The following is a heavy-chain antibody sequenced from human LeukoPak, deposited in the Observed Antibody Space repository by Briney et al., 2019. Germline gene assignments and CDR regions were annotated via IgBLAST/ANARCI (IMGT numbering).Heavy chain of an antibody. J-gene: IGHJ4*02. CDR2: INLDGNDK. Sequence: PGGSLRLSRAASGFIFSSHWMSWVRQAPGKGLEWVANINLDGNDKNYVDSVKGRFTISRDNAKNSLYLQMNSLRAEDTAMYYCVRSGSYFSKWGQGTLVTVSS. CDR3: VRSGSYFSK. CDR1: GFIFSSHW. V-gene: IGHV3-7*01. D-gene: IGHD1-26*01.